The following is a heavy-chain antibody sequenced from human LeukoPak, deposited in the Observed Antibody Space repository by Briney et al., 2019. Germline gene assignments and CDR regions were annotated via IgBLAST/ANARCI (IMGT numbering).Heavy chain of an antibody. CDR2: MNPNSGNT. Sequence: ASVKGSCKASGYTFTSYDINWVGQATGQGLEWMGWMNPNSGNTGYAQKFQGRVTMTRNTSISTAYMELSSLRSEDTAVYYCARGAGSYCSSTSCPFDYWGQGTLVTVSS. V-gene: IGHV1-8*01. D-gene: IGHD2-2*01. CDR1: GYTFTSYD. CDR3: ARGAGSYCSSTSCPFDY. J-gene: IGHJ4*02.